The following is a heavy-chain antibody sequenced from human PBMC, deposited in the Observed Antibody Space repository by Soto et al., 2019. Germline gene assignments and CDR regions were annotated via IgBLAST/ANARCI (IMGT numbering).Heavy chain of an antibody. CDR1: GYTFTSYG. J-gene: IGHJ6*02. CDR2: ISAYNGST. D-gene: IGHD3-16*01. CDR3: ATTLDSYYYYGMDV. V-gene: IGHV1-18*01. Sequence: ASVKVSCKASGYTFTSYGISWVRQAPGQGLEWMGWISAYNGSTNYAQKLQGRVTMTTDTSTSTAYMELRSLRSDDTAVYYCATTLDSYYYYGMDVWGQGTTVIVSS.